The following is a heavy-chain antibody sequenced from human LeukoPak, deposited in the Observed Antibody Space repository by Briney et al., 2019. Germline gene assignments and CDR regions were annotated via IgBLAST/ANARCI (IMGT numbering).Heavy chain of an antibody. J-gene: IGHJ4*02. CDR2: INPSGGST. Sequence: AAXXKVSCKASGYTFTSYYMHWVRQAPGQGLEWMGIINPSGGSTSYAQKFQGRVTMTRDTSTSTVYMELSSLRSEDTAVYYCARDIYRLYYLDYWGQGTLVTVSS. CDR3: ARDIYRLYYLDY. V-gene: IGHV1-46*01. CDR1: GYTFTSYY. D-gene: IGHD3-9*01.